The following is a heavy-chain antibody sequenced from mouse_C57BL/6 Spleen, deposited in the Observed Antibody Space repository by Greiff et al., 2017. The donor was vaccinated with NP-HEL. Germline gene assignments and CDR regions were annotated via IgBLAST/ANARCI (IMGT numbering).Heavy chain of an antibody. CDR3: ARDSNYFYYAMDY. CDR1: GFTFSDYG. V-gene: IGHV5-17*01. D-gene: IGHD2-5*01. J-gene: IGHJ4*01. Sequence: EVKVVESGGGLVKPGGSLKLSCAASGFTFSDYGMHWVRQAPEKGLEWVAYISSGSSTIYYADTVKGRFTISRDNAKNTLFLQMTSLRSEDTAMYYCARDSNYFYYAMDYWGQGTSVTVSS. CDR2: ISSGSSTI.